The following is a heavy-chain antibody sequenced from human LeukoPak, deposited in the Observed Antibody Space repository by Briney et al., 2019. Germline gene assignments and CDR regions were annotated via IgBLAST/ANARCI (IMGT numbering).Heavy chain of an antibody. Sequence: GGSLRLSCAASGFTFSSYAMHWVRQAPGKGLEWVAVISYDGSNKYYADSVKGRFTISRDNSKNTLYLQMNSLKTEDTAVYYCTSYIVVVPAAGSYYFDYWGQGTLVTVSS. CDR2: ISYDGSNK. CDR3: TSYIVVVPAAGSYYFDY. D-gene: IGHD2-2*01. J-gene: IGHJ4*02. CDR1: GFTFSSYA. V-gene: IGHV3-30-3*01.